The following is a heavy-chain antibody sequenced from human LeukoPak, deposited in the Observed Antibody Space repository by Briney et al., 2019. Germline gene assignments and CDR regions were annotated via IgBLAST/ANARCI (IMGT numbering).Heavy chain of an antibody. CDR1: GATSGDYG. CDR3: ARGYNHGPIDM. CDR2: ITRNGDTT. V-gene: IGHV3-20*04. J-gene: IGHJ3*02. Sequence: PGESLRLSCEASGATSGDYGMSWVRQGRGKGLEWVSGITRNGDTTSYADSVNGRFTISRDNAKNCLYLQMNSLRAEDTAFYYCARGYNHGPIDMWGQGTLVTVSS. D-gene: IGHD2-2*02.